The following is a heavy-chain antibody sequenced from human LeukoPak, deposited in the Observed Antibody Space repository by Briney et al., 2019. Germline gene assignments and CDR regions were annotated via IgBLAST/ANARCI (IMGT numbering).Heavy chain of an antibody. CDR1: GYSFTSYG. CDR2: ISAYNGNT. CDR3: ARVSRGTRAEYFQH. D-gene: IGHD3-16*01. Sequence: AAVKVSCKASGYSFTSYGISWVRQAPGQGLEWMGWISAYNGNTNYAQKLQGRVTMTTDTSTSTAYMELRSLRSDDTAVYYCARVSRGTRAEYFQHWGQGTLVTVSS. J-gene: IGHJ1*01. V-gene: IGHV1-18*01.